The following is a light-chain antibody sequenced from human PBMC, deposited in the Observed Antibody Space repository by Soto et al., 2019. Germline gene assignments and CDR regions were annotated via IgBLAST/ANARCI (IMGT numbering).Light chain of an antibody. CDR2: GNS. CDR3: QSYDSSLSGVA. V-gene: IGLV1-40*01. CDR1: SSNIGAGYD. Sequence: SCTGSSSNIGAGYDVHWYQQLPGTAPKLLIYGNSNRPSGVPDRFSGSKSGTSASLAITGLQAEDEADYYCQSYDSSLSGVAFGGGTKLTVL. J-gene: IGLJ2*01.